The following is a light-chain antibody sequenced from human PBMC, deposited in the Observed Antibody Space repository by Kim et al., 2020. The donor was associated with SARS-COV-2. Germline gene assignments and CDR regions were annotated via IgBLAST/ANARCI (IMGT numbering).Light chain of an antibody. V-gene: IGKV3-20*01. Sequence: LSLSPGDRATVSCRASQRVSSSDLAWYQHKPGQAPRLLIHGASSRATGIPDRFSGSGSGSDFTLTISRLEPEDFAVYYCQQYGATFGGGTKVDIK. J-gene: IGKJ4*01. CDR1: QRVSSSD. CDR2: GAS. CDR3: QQYGAT.